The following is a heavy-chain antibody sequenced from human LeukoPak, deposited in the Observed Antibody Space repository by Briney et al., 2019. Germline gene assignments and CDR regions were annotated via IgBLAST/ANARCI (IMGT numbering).Heavy chain of an antibody. Sequence: SETLSLTCTVSGGSFSSYYWSWIRQPPGKGLEWIGYIYYSGSTNYNPSLKSRVTISVDTSKNQFSLRLSSVTAADTAVYYCARDVWFGAGRTFDYWGQGTLVTVSS. CDR3: ARDVWFGAGRTFDY. J-gene: IGHJ4*02. CDR2: IYYSGST. V-gene: IGHV4-59*12. D-gene: IGHD3-10*01. CDR1: GGSFSSYY.